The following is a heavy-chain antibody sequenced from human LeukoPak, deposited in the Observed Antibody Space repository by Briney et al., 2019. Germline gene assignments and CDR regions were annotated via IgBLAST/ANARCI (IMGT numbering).Heavy chain of an antibody. CDR3: ARIKYCSGGSCYSPDY. V-gene: IGHV4-59*01. J-gene: IGHJ4*02. CDR2: IYYRST. Sequence: SETLSLTCTVSGGSISSYYWSWIRQPPGKGLEWIGYIYYRSTNYNPSLKSRVTISIDTSKNQFSLKLSSVTAADTAVYYCARIKYCSGGSCYSPDYWGQGTLVTVSS. CDR1: GGSISSYY. D-gene: IGHD2-15*01.